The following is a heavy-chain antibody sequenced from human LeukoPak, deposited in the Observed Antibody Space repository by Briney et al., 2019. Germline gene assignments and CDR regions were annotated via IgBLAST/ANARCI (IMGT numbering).Heavy chain of an antibody. J-gene: IGHJ4*02. CDR1: GFTFSSYE. CDR3: ARARSPSGNGYYSD. Sequence: SGGSLRLSCAASGFTFSSYEMNWVRQAPGKGMEWVSDISGSGGSTYYADSVKGRFTISRDDSKNTLYLQMNSLRAEDTAVYYCARARSPSGNGYYSDWGQGTLVTVSS. V-gene: IGHV3-23*01. CDR2: ISGSGGST. D-gene: IGHD3-22*01.